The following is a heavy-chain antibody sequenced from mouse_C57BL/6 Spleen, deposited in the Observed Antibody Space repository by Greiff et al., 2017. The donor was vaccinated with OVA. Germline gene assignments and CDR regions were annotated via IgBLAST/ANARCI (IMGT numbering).Heavy chain of an antibody. J-gene: IGHJ4*01. D-gene: IGHD2-10*02. V-gene: IGHV14-2*01. CDR3: ATYGNLGAMDY. CDR1: GFNIKDYY. Sequence: EVQLQQSGAELVKPGASVKLSCTASGFNIKDYYMHWVKQRTEQGLEWIGRIDPEDGETKYAPNFQGKATITADTSSNTAYLQLSSLTSEDTAVYYCATYGNLGAMDYWGQGTSVTVSS. CDR2: IDPEDGET.